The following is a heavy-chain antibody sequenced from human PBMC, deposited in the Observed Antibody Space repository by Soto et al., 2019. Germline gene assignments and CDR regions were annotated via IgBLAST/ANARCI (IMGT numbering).Heavy chain of an antibody. J-gene: IGHJ4*02. CDR2: IIPIFGTA. Sequence: SVKVSCKAPGGTFSSYAISWVRQAPGQGLEWMGGIIPIFGTANYAQKFQGRVTITADESTSTAYMELSSLRSEDTAVYYCARSYNYDILTGYHWGQGTLVTVSS. D-gene: IGHD3-9*01. CDR3: ARSYNYDILTGYH. V-gene: IGHV1-69*13. CDR1: GGTFSSYA.